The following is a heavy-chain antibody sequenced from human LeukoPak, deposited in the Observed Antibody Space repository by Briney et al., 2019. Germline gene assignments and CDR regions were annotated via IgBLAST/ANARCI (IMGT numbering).Heavy chain of an antibody. CDR3: ARVSNVHDSSGHYLTWYFDL. D-gene: IGHD3-22*01. CDR2: ISSTGYTI. Sequence: GGSLRLSCAASGFTFHERYMSWIRQAPGKGLEWISDISSTGYTINYADSVRGRFTIFKDNAQNSLHLQMNSLRAEDTAVYYCARVSNVHDSSGHYLTWYFDLWGRGTLVTVSS. V-gene: IGHV3-11*04. CDR1: GFTFHERY. J-gene: IGHJ2*01.